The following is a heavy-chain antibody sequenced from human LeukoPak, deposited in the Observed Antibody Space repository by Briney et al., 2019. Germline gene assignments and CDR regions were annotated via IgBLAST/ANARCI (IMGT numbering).Heavy chain of an antibody. Sequence: SVKVSCKASGGTSSSYAISWVRQAPGQGLEWMGRIIPIFGTANYAQKFQGRVTITTDESTSTAYMELSSLRSEDTAVYYCAREGATPADYWGQGTLVTVSS. CDR1: GGTSSSYA. CDR3: AREGATPADY. D-gene: IGHD1-26*01. CDR2: IIPIFGTA. V-gene: IGHV1-69*05. J-gene: IGHJ4*02.